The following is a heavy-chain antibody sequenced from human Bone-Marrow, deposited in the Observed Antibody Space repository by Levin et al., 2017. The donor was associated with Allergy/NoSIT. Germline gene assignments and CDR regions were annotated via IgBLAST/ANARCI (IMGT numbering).Heavy chain of an antibody. CDR2: IYTSGST. CDR3: ARTVNNGDYIDY. D-gene: IGHD2-21*02. V-gene: IGHV4-4*07. J-gene: IGHJ4*02. Sequence: SQTLSLTCTVSGVSIRSYYCSWIRPSAGKGLEWIGRIYTSGSTNYNPSLKSRVTMSVDTSKNQFSLKLSSVTAADTAIYYCARTVNNGDYIDYWGQGTLVTVSS. CDR1: GVSIRSYY.